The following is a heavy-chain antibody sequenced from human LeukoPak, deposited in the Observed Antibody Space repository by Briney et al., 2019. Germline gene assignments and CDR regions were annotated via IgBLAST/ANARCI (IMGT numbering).Heavy chain of an antibody. CDR1: GGSISSSSYH. CDR2: IYYSGSA. CDR3: TRCISMVRGVIRPPDY. V-gene: IGHV4-39*01. D-gene: IGHD3-10*01. J-gene: IGHJ4*02. Sequence: SETLSLTCSVSGGSISSSSYHWGWIRQSPGKGLEWIGSIYYSGSAYYNPSLKSRLTISVDTSKNQFSLKLNSVTAADTAVYYCTRCISMVRGVIRPPDYWGQGTLVTVSS.